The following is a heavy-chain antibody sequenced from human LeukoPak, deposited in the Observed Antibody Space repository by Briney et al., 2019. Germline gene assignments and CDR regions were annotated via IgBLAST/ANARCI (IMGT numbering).Heavy chain of an antibody. D-gene: IGHD2-15*01. CDR3: ARDLGHCSGGSCSYYFDY. V-gene: IGHV3-20*04. CDR2: INWNGGST. J-gene: IGHJ4*02. CDR1: GFTFDDYG. Sequence: GGSLRLSCAASGFTFDDYGMSWVRQAPGKGLEWVSGINWNGGSTGYADSVKGRFTISRDNAKNSLCLQMNSLRAEDTVLYYCARDLGHCSGGSCSYYFDYWGQGTLVTVSS.